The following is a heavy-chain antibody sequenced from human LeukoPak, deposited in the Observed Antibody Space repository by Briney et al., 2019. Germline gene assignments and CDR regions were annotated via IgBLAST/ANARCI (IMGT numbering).Heavy chain of an antibody. CDR1: GGSISSYY. D-gene: IGHD3-22*01. Sequence: TSETLSLTCTVSGGSISSYYWSWIRQPAGKGLEWIGRIYTSGSTNYNPSLKSRVTISVDTSKNRFSLKLSSVTAADTAVYYCARGGRRITMIVVVIKGSAFDIWGQGTMVTVSS. CDR3: ARGGRRITMIVVVIKGSAFDI. J-gene: IGHJ3*02. CDR2: IYTSGST. V-gene: IGHV4-4*07.